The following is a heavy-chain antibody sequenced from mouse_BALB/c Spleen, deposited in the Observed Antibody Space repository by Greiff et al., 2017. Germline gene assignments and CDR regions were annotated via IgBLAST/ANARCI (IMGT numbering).Heavy chain of an antibody. CDR3: ARDGDGNYVAY. V-gene: IGHV5-4*02. CDR1: GFAFSSYD. CDR2: ISDGGSYT. Sequence: EVKLMESGGGLVKPGGSLKLSCAASGFAFSSYDMSWVRQTPEKRLEWVAYISDGGSYTYYPDSVKGRFTISRDNAKNNLYLQMSSLKSEDTAMYYCARDGDGNYVAYWGQGTLVTVSA. D-gene: IGHD2-1*01. J-gene: IGHJ3*01.